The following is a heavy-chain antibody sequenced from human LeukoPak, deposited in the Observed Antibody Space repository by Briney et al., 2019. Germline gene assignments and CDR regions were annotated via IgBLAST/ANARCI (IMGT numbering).Heavy chain of an antibody. CDR2: IRSDGTGE. V-gene: IGHV3-30*02. J-gene: IGHJ4*02. Sequence: GGSLRLSCVVSGFTFSTYDMYWVRQAPGKGLEGVTFIRSDGTGELYVESVKGRFTISRDNSKNTLYLQMNSVRPEDKALYYCAKRRGATVSEFDYWGQGTLVTVSS. D-gene: IGHD4-11*01. CDR3: AKRRGATVSEFDY. CDR1: GFTFSTYD.